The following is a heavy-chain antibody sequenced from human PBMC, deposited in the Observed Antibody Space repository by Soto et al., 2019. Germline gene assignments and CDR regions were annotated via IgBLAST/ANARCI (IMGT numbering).Heavy chain of an antibody. Sequence: SVKVSCKASGGTFSTSAISWVRQAPGQGLEWMGWINPFDGSRMFAQSFQGRVTMTRDTSTSTVYMEVSSLRSEDTAVYYCSRVDPGETSPFDHWGQGTLVTVSS. CDR3: SRVDPGETSPFDH. CDR2: INPFDGSR. D-gene: IGHD3-10*01. CDR1: GGTFSTSA. V-gene: IGHV1-69*10. J-gene: IGHJ4*02.